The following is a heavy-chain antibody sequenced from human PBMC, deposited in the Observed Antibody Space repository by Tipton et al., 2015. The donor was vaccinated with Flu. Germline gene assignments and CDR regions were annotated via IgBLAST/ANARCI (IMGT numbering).Heavy chain of an antibody. CDR3: ARDEGGTYPD. CDR2: VYDGGRT. CDR1: GITLSGHS. V-gene: IGHV3-53*01. D-gene: IGHD1-14*01. Sequence: SLRLSCVASGITLSGHSVSWVRQPPGKGLEWVSIVYDGGRTYYADSVEGRFATSGVNSKNIVYLQMNSLRADDTAVYFCARDEGGTYPDWGQGTLVTVSS. J-gene: IGHJ4*02.